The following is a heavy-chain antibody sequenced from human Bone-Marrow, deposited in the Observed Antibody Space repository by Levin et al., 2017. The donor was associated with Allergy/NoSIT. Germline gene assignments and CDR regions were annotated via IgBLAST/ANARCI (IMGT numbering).Heavy chain of an antibody. V-gene: IGHV4-61*02. CDR3: AREAVITMIRGILITGWFDP. Sequence: SETLSLTCTVSGGSISSDSHYWGWIRQPAGTGLEWIGRIYPSGSANYAPSLKSRVTISLDTSKNQFSLKLSSVTAADTAVYYCAREAVITMIRGILITGWFDPWGRGTLVTVSS. D-gene: IGHD3-10*01. J-gene: IGHJ5*02. CDR2: IYPSGSA. CDR1: GGSISSDSHY.